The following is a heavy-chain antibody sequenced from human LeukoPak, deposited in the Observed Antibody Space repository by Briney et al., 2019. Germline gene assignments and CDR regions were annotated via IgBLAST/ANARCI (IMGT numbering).Heavy chain of an antibody. J-gene: IGHJ3*02. CDR2: TSGTGDET. Sequence: GGSLRLSCVASGFTFSSYAMSWVRQAPGKGLEWVSMTSGTGDETHYSDSVKGRFTISKDNSKNILYLQMNSLRAEDTAVYYCAKAFREFGSSSYRSFDIWGQGTLVTVSS. D-gene: IGHD3-10*01. CDR1: GFTFSSYA. CDR3: AKAFREFGSSSYRSFDI. V-gene: IGHV3-23*01.